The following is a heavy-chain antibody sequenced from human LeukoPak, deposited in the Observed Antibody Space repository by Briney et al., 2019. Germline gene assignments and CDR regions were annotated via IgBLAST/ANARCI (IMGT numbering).Heavy chain of an antibody. CDR3: ARGGSYYYDILTGYFFRD. CDR1: GFTFSSYW. CDR2: IKQDGSEK. D-gene: IGHD3-9*01. V-gene: IGHV3-7*03. J-gene: IGHJ3*01. Sequence: PGGSLRLSCAASGFTFSSYWMSWVRQAPGKGLEWVANIKQDGSEKYYVDSVKGRFTISRDNAKNSLYLLMNSLRAEDTAVYYCARGGSYYYDILTGYFFRDWGQGTMVTVSS.